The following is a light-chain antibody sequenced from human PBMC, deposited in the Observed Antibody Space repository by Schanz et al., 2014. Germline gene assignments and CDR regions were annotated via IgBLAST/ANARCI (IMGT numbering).Light chain of an antibody. J-gene: IGKJ3*01. V-gene: IGKV3D-20*02. Sequence: EIVLTQSPGTLSLSPGERATLSRRASQSLGSSYLAWYQQKPGQAPRLLIYGASSRATGIPDRFSGSGSGTDFTLTISSLEPEDFAVYYCQQRSNWPPTFGPGTKVDIK. CDR2: GAS. CDR3: QQRSNWPPT. CDR1: QSLGSSY.